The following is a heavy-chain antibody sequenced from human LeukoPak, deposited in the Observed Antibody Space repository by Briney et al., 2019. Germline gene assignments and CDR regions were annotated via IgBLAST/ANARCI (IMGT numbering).Heavy chain of an antibody. V-gene: IGHV1-3*01. D-gene: IGHD3-3*01. CDR1: GYTFTIYA. Sequence: ASVKVSCKASGYTFTIYAMHWVRQAPGQRLEWMGWVNAGNGNTKYSQKFQGRVTITRDTSASTAYMGLSSLRSEDTAVYYCARSRITIFGVVIRNWFEPWGQGTLVTVSS. J-gene: IGHJ5*02. CDR3: ARSRITIFGVVIRNWFEP. CDR2: VNAGNGNT.